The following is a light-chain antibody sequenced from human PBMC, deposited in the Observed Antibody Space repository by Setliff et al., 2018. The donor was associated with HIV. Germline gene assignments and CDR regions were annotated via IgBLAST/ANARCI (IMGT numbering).Light chain of an antibody. V-gene: IGLV2-14*03. CDR2: DVY. Sequence: QSALSQPASVSGSPGQSITISCSGTNSDVGSYNYVSWYQQHPGKAPKLIIYDVYYRPSGISSRFSGSKSGNTASLTISGLQLDDEADYYCASYTSSNTLDVFGTGTKVTVL. J-gene: IGLJ1*01. CDR1: NSDVGSYNY. CDR3: ASYTSSNTLDV.